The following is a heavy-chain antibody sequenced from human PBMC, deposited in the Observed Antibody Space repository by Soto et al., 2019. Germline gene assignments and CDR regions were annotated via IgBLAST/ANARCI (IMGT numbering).Heavy chain of an antibody. V-gene: IGHV1-69*13. CDR2: IIPIFGTA. CDR1: GGTFSSYA. D-gene: IGHD6-19*01. CDR3: ARDFPYPGIAVAGPYNWFDP. Sequence: SVKVSCKASGGTFSSYAISWVRQAPGQGLEWMGGIIPIFGTANYAQKFQGRVTITADESTSTAYMELSSLRSEDTAVYYCARDFPYPGIAVAGPYNWFDPWGQGTLVTVSS. J-gene: IGHJ5*02.